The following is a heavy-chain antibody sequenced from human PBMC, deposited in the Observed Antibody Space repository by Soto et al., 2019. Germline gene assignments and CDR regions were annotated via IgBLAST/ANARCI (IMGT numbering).Heavy chain of an antibody. CDR2: IYYSGST. CDR1: GGSISSGGYY. D-gene: IGHD2-15*01. J-gene: IGHJ6*03. Sequence: SETLSLTCTVSGGSISSGGYYWSWIRQHPGKGLEWIGYIYYSGSTYYNPSLKSRVTISVDTSKNQFSLKLSSVTAEDTAVYYCARDWPPSEVVTAAVKYSYYYMDVWGKGTTVTVSS. V-gene: IGHV4-31*03. CDR3: ARDWPPSEVVTAAVKYSYYYMDV.